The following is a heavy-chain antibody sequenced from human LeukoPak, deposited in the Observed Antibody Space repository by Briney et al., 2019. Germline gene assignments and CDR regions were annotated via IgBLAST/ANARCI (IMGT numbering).Heavy chain of an antibody. V-gene: IGHV3-30*04. CDR3: VVRQQPPAVDY. J-gene: IGHJ4*02. Sequence: GRSLRLSCAASGFTFSSYAMHWVRQAPGKGLEWVAVISYDGSNKYYADSVKGRFTISRDNSKNTLYLQMNSLRAEDTAVYYCVVRQQPPAVDYWGQGTLVTVSS. D-gene: IGHD6-13*01. CDR2: ISYDGSNK. CDR1: GFTFSSYA.